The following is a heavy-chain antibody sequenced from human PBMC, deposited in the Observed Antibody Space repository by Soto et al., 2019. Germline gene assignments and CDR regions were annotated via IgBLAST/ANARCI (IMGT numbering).Heavy chain of an antibody. CDR1: GFIFEDHA. V-gene: IGHV3-9*01. J-gene: IGHJ3*02. CDR2: ISWHSARL. D-gene: IGHD3-9*01. CDR3: VKEQTLLNGDEPFDI. Sequence: EVQVVESGGGLVQPGRSLRLSCAASGFIFEDHAMHWVGQAPGKGLDGVSGISWHSARLDYADSVKGRFTISRDNAKNSLYLQMKSMRAEDTALYYCVKEQTLLNGDEPFDIWGHGTMVTLSS.